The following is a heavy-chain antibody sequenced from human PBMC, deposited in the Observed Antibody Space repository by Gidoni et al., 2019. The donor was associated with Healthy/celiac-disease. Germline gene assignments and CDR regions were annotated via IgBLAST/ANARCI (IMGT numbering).Heavy chain of an antibody. D-gene: IGHD3-10*01. CDR1: GGSISSSSYY. CDR3: ARHPALGLWFGDSNWFDP. CDR2: IYYSGST. Sequence: QLQLQESGTGLVKPSETLSLTCTVSGGSISSSSYYWGWIRQPPGKGLEWIGSIYYSGSTYYNPSLKSRVTISVDTSKNQFSLKLSSVTAADTAVYYCARHPALGLWFGDSNWFDPWGQGTLVTVSS. J-gene: IGHJ5*02. V-gene: IGHV4-39*01.